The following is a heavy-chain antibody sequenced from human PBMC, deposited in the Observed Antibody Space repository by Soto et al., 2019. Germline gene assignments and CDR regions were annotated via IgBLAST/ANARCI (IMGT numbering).Heavy chain of an antibody. CDR1: GGTFSSYA. J-gene: IGHJ6*02. Sequence: ASVKVSCKASGGTFSSYAISWLRQAPGQGLEWMGGIIPIFGTANYAQKFQGRVTITADESTSTAYMELSSLRSEDTAVYYCARKPGRGAPMDVWGQGTTVTVSS. D-gene: IGHD3-10*01. CDR2: IIPIFGTA. V-gene: IGHV1-69*13. CDR3: ARKPGRGAPMDV.